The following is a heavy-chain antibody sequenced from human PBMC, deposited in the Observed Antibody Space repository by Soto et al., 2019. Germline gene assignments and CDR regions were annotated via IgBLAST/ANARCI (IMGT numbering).Heavy chain of an antibody. CDR1: GGSFSSSA. J-gene: IGHJ6*02. V-gene: IGHV1-69*01. D-gene: IGHD3-16*01. CDR3: SRAGRGFNFAYLPHQYYYYGMDV. Sequence: HVQLVQSGAEMKKPGSSVNVSCKASGGSFSSSAISWVRQAPGQGLEWMGGIIPIVGTAHYAQKFQGRVTIIADESTNTAYIDLRSLRSEDTALYYCSRAGRGFNFAYLPHQYYYYGMDVWGQGTTVTVSS. CDR2: IIPIVGTA.